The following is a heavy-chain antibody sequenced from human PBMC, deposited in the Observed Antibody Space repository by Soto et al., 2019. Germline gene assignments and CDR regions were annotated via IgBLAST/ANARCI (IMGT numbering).Heavy chain of an antibody. Sequence: SETRSLTCTFSGGSISSYYWSWIRQPPGKGLEWIGYIYYSGSTNYNPSLKSRVTISVDTSKNQFSLKLSSVTAADTAVYYCASKPATSINYYGMDVWGQGTTVTVS. CDR1: GGSISSYY. V-gene: IGHV4-59*01. J-gene: IGHJ6*02. D-gene: IGHD5-12*01. CDR3: ASKPATSINYYGMDV. CDR2: IYYSGST.